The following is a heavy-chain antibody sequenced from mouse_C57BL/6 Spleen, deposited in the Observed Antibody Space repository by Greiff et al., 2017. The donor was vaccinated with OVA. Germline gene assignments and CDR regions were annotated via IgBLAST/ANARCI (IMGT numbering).Heavy chain of an antibody. Sequence: VQRVESGPGLVAPSQSLSITCTVSGFSLTSYGVHWVRQPPGKGLEWLVVIWSDGSTTYNSALKSRLSISKDNSKSQVFLKMNSLQTDDTAMYYCARHRNYYGSSYFDYWGQGTTLTVSS. CDR3: ARHRNYYGSSYFDY. J-gene: IGHJ2*01. CDR1: GFSLTSYG. V-gene: IGHV2-6-1*01. CDR2: IWSDGST. D-gene: IGHD1-1*01.